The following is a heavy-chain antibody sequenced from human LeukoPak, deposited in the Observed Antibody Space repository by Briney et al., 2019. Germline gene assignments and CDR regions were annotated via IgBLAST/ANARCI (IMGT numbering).Heavy chain of an antibody. CDR3: ARDVPKRRWLQFGWYFDL. J-gene: IGHJ2*01. V-gene: IGHV4-31*03. CDR1: GGSISSGGYY. CDR2: IYYSGST. Sequence: SENLSLNCTVSGGSISSGGYYWSWIRQHPGKGLEWIGYIYYSGSTYYNPSLKSRVTISVDTSKNQFSLKLSSVTAADTAVYYCARDVPKRRWLQFGWYFDLWGRGTLVTVSS. D-gene: IGHD5-24*01.